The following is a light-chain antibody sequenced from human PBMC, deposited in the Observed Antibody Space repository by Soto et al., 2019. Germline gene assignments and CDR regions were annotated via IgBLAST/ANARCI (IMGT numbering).Light chain of an antibody. CDR1: QSVDSN. CDR2: GAS. J-gene: IGKJ1*01. CDR3: QQYNNWPPGT. Sequence: EIILTQSPATLSVSPGERATLSCRASQSVDSNLAWYQQKPGQAPRLLIYGASTMATGIPARFSGSGSGTEFTLTISSLQSDDFVIYYCQQYNNWPPGTFGQGTQVEIK. V-gene: IGKV3-15*01.